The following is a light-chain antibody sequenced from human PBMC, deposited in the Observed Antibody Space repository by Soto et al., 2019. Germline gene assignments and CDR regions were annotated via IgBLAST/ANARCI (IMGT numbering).Light chain of an antibody. Sequence: EIVLTQSPGTLSLSPGERATLSCRASQSVSSSYLAWYQQKPGQAPGLLIYGASSRATGIPDRFSGSGSGTDFTLTISRLEPEDLAVYYCQQYGSSPRTFGQGTKVQIK. CDR1: QSVSSSY. CDR3: QQYGSSPRT. CDR2: GAS. J-gene: IGKJ1*01. V-gene: IGKV3-20*01.